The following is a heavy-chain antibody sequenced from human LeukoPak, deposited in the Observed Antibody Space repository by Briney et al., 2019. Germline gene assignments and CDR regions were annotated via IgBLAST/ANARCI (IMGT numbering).Heavy chain of an antibody. CDR3: ATTYYSSGWYRKVILNYYYYGMDV. V-gene: IGHV1-3*01. CDR2: INAGNGNT. D-gene: IGHD6-19*01. J-gene: IGHJ6*02. Sequence: ASVKVSCKASGYTFTSYAMHWVRQAPGQRLEWMGWINAGNGNTKYSQKFQGRVTMTEDTSTDTAYMELSSLRSEDTAVYYCATTYYSSGWYRKVILNYYYYGMDVWGQGTTVTVSS. CDR1: GYTFTSYA.